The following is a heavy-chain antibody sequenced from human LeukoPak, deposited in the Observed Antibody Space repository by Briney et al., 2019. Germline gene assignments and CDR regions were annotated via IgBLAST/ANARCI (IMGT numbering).Heavy chain of an antibody. J-gene: IGHJ6*03. CDR3: ARGVMVIGFGYYYYYMDV. CDR1: GDSVSSNSAA. D-gene: IGHD2-15*01. V-gene: IGHV6-1*01. Sequence: SQTLSLTCAISGDSVSSNSAAWNWIRQSPSRGLEWLGRTYYRSKWYNDYAVSVKSRITIKPDTSKNQFSLQLNSVTPEDTAVYYCARGVMVIGFGYYYYYMDVWGKGTTVTVSS. CDR2: TYYRSKWYN.